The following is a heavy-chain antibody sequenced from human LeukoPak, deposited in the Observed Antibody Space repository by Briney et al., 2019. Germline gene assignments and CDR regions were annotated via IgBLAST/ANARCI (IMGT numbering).Heavy chain of an antibody. J-gene: IGHJ4*02. Sequence: RGSLRLSCAASGFTFSSYGMHWVRQAPGKGLEWVAVISYDGSNKYYADSVKGRFTISRDNSKNTLYLQMNSLRAEDTAVYYCAKVVGSGWYTHQYYFDYWGQGTLVTVSS. D-gene: IGHD6-19*01. CDR2: ISYDGSNK. CDR3: AKVVGSGWYTHQYYFDY. V-gene: IGHV3-30*18. CDR1: GFTFSSYG.